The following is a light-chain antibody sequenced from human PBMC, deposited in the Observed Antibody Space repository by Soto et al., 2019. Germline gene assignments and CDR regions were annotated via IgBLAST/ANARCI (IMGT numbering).Light chain of an antibody. Sequence: DIPMTQSPSSLSASVGDRVTITCRASQTISSYLNWYQQRPGKAPKLLIYAASSLESGVPSRFSGSGSGTDFTLTISSLQPEDFATYYCQQSYGTLLTFGGGTTVEIK. J-gene: IGKJ4*01. V-gene: IGKV1-39*01. CDR1: QTISSY. CDR2: AAS. CDR3: QQSYGTLLT.